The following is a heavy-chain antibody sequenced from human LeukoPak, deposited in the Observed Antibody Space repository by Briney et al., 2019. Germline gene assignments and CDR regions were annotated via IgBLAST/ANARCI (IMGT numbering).Heavy chain of an antibody. Sequence: GGSLRLSCAASGFTFSSYSMNWVRQAPGKGLEWVSSISSSSSYIYYADSVKGRFTISRDNAKNSLYLQMNSLRAEDTAVYYCARDGACSGAVAGPFDYWGQGTLVTVSS. CDR1: GFTFSSYS. CDR3: ARDGACSGAVAGPFDY. J-gene: IGHJ4*02. CDR2: ISSSSSYI. D-gene: IGHD6-19*01. V-gene: IGHV3-21*01.